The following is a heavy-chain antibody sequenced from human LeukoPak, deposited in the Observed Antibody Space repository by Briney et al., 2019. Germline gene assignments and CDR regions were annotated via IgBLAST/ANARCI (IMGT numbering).Heavy chain of an antibody. CDR1: GGSIRSYY. V-gene: IGHV4-4*07. CDR2: IYSDGST. CDR3: ARVYYDSSGYHDFFDH. J-gene: IGHJ4*01. Sequence: SETLSLTCTVSGGSIRSYYWSWVRQPARQGLELIGRIYSDGSTNFNSSLYLRVTMSVDTSKNQFSLGLSSVPAADTAMYYCARVYYDSSGYHDFFDHWGQGTLVTVSS. D-gene: IGHD3-22*01.